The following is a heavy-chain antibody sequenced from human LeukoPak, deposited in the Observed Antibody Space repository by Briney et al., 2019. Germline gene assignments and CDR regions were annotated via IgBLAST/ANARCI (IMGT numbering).Heavy chain of an antibody. CDR3: ARGPLVRLPSSFDP. Sequence: ASVKVSCKASGYTFTSYDINWVRQATGQGLEWMGWMDPNTGNTGSAQRFQGRVTMTRDTSISTAYMELSSLRSEDTAVYYCARGPLVRLPSSFDPWGQGTLVTVSS. CDR2: MDPNTGNT. D-gene: IGHD3-16*02. CDR1: GYTFTSYD. J-gene: IGHJ5*02. V-gene: IGHV1-8*01.